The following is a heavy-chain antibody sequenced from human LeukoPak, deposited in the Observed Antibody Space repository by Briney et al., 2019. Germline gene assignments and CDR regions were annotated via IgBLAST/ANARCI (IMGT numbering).Heavy chain of an antibody. Sequence: ASVKVSCKASGGTFSSYAISWVRQAPGQGLEWMGGIIPIFGTANYAQKFQGRVTITADESTSTAYMELSSLRSEDTAMYYCASRNLYYYDSSGYYLSYWYFDLWGRGTLVTVSS. D-gene: IGHD3-22*01. J-gene: IGHJ2*01. CDR2: IIPIFGTA. V-gene: IGHV1-69*13. CDR3: ASRNLYYYDSSGYYLSYWYFDL. CDR1: GGTFSSYA.